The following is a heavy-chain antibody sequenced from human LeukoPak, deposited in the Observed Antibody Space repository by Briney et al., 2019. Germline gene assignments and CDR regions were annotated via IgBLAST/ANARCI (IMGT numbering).Heavy chain of an antibody. Sequence: GGSLRLSCAASGFTFSRNAMSWVRQAPGKGLEWVPSLSGSGGDTYYADSVKGRFTISRVNSKNTVYLQMNSLRAEDTAVYYCAKDPYRTRYFDYWGQGTLVTVSS. D-gene: IGHD2-2*01. CDR3: AKDPYRTRYFDY. CDR1: GFTFSRNA. V-gene: IGHV3-23*01. J-gene: IGHJ4*02. CDR2: LSGSGGDT.